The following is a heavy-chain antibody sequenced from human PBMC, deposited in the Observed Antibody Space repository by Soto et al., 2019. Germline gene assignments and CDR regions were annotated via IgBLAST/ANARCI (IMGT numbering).Heavy chain of an antibody. V-gene: IGHV4-31*03. D-gene: IGHD6-6*01. J-gene: IGHJ5*02. Sequence: SETLSLTCTVSGGSISSGGYYWTWIRQDPGKGLEWFGYIDYRETTYYNPSLKSRVTISVDTSKNQFSLQLSSVTAADTAVYYCARGVAARGGFGPWGQGTLVTVSS. CDR2: IDYRETT. CDR3: ARGVAARGGFGP. CDR1: GGSISSGGYY.